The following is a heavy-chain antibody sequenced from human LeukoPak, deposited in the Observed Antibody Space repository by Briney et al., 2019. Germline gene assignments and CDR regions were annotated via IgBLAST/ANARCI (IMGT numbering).Heavy chain of an antibody. Sequence: SETLSLTCAVYGGSFSGYYWSWIRQPPGKGLEWIGEINHSGSTNYNPSLKSRVTISVDTSKNQFSLKLSSVTAADTAVYYCARTRIGAARNYFDYWGQGTLVTVSS. CDR1: GGSFSGYY. V-gene: IGHV4-34*01. CDR2: INHSGST. CDR3: ARTRIGAARNYFDY. J-gene: IGHJ4*02. D-gene: IGHD6-13*01.